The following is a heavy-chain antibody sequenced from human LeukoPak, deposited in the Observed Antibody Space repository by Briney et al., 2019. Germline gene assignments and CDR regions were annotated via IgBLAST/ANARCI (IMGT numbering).Heavy chain of an antibody. Sequence: GGSLRLSCAASGFTFADYAMHWVRQAPGKGLEWVSGISWNSGSIGYADSVKGRFTISRDNAKNSLYLQMNSLRAEDTALYYCAKDHYLYYDSSGYAFDIWGQGTMVTVSS. D-gene: IGHD3-22*01. V-gene: IGHV3-9*01. CDR1: GFTFADYA. CDR3: AKDHYLYYDSSGYAFDI. J-gene: IGHJ3*02. CDR2: ISWNSGSI.